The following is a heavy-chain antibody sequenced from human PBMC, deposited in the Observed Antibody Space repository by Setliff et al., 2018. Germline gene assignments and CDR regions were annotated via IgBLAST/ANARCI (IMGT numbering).Heavy chain of an antibody. CDR1: GYSISSGYY. V-gene: IGHV4-38-2*02. CDR3: AREPWYYNFWSGYTRDYFDY. Sequence: SETLSLTCAVSGYSISSGYYWGWIRQPPGKGLEWIGSIHHRGSTYYNPSLKSRVTISVDTSKNQFSLKLSSVTAADTAVYYCAREPWYYNFWSGYTRDYFDYWGQGTLVTVSS. D-gene: IGHD3-3*01. CDR2: IHHRGST. J-gene: IGHJ4*02.